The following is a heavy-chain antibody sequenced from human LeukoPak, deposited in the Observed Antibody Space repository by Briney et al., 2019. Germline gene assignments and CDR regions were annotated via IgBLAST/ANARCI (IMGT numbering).Heavy chain of an antibody. V-gene: IGHV1-18*01. CDR2: IGAYNGNT. CDR1: GYTFTSYG. CDR3: ARVGPSPKNFYFDY. J-gene: IGHJ4*02. Sequence: GASVKVSCKASGYTFTSYGISWVQQAPGQGLEWMGWIGAYNGNTNYAQKLQGRVTMTTDTSTSTAYMELRSLRSDDTAVYYCARVGPSPKNFYFDYWGQGTLVTVSS.